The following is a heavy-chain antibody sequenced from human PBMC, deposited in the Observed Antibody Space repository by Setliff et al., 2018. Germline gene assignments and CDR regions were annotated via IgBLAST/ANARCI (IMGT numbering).Heavy chain of an antibody. Sequence: GGSLRLSCVASGFKFSNYSMNWVRQAPGKGLEWVAYISSSGSIIYYGDSVKGRFTISRDTAKNSVYLQMNSLRAEDTAVYYCARDLSFSRSPNYLLYWGQGSLVTVSS. CDR1: GFKFSNYS. CDR3: ARDLSFSRSPNYLLY. J-gene: IGHJ4*02. D-gene: IGHD6-13*01. V-gene: IGHV3-48*01. CDR2: ISSSGSII.